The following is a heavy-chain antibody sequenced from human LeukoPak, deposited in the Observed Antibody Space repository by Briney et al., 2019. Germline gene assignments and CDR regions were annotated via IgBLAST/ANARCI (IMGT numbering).Heavy chain of an antibody. D-gene: IGHD3-10*01. V-gene: IGHV3-23*01. J-gene: IGHJ4*02. CDR2: ISDSGGST. Sequence: GGSLRLSCAVSGITLSNYGMSWVRQTPGKGLEWVAGISDSGGSTNYADSVKGRFTISRDNPKNTLYLQMNSLRAEDTAVYFCAKRGVVIRVILVGFHKEAFCFDSWGQGALVTVSS. CDR3: AKRGVVIRVILVGFHKEAFCFDS. CDR1: GITLSNYG.